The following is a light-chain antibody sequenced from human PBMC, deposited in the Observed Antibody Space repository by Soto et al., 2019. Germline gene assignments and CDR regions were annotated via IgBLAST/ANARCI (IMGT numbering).Light chain of an antibody. CDR1: SGDVGGYNY. V-gene: IGLV2-8*01. CDR2: EVS. J-gene: IGLJ1*01. Sequence: QSALTQPPPASGSPGQSVTISCTATSGDVGGYNYVSWYQQHPGKAPKLMIYEVSKRPSGVPDRFSGSKSGNTASLTVSGLQAEDEADYYCSSYAGSNNYVFGTGTKVTVL. CDR3: SSYAGSNNYV.